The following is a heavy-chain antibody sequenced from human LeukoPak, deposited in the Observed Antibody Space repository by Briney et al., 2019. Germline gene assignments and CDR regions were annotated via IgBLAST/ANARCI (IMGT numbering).Heavy chain of an antibody. D-gene: IGHD6-19*01. J-gene: IGHJ4*02. CDR3: ASGGRVSVAGPIDY. V-gene: IGHV3-20*04. CDR1: GGSISSYY. CDR2: INWNGGST. Sequence: PSETLSLTCTVSGGSISSYYWSWVRQAPGKGLEWVSGINWNGGSTGYADSVKGRFTISRDNAKNSLYLQMNSLRAEDTALYYCASGGRVSVAGPIDYWGQGTLVTVSS.